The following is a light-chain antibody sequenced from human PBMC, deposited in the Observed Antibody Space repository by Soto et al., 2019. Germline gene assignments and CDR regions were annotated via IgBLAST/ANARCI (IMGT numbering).Light chain of an antibody. CDR2: WAS. CDR3: QQYYSTPYT. Sequence: DIVMTQSPDSLAVSLGERATINCKSSQSVLYSSNNKNYLAWYQQKPGQPPKLLIYWASTRESGVPDRFSGSGSGTDFTLTISNLQAEDVAVYYCQQYYSTPYTFGQGTTLEIK. V-gene: IGKV4-1*01. J-gene: IGKJ2*01. CDR1: QSVLYSSNNKNY.